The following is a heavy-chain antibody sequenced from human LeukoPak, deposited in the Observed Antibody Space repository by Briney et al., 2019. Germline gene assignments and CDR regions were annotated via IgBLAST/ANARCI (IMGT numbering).Heavy chain of an antibody. J-gene: IGHJ3*02. Sequence: ASVKVSCKASGYTFTGYYMHWVRQAPGQGLEWMGWINPNSGGTNYAQKFQGRVTMTRDTSISTAYMELSRLRSDDTAVYYCARDRSGSYNDASDIWGQGTMVTVSS. CDR1: GYTFTGYY. CDR3: ARDRSGSYNDASDI. CDR2: INPNSGGT. V-gene: IGHV1-2*02. D-gene: IGHD1-26*01.